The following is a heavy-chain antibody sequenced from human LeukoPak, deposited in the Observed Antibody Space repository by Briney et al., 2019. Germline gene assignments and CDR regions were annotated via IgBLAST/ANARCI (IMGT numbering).Heavy chain of an antibody. D-gene: IGHD3-22*01. CDR1: GGSISSSNW. CDR2: IWYDGSIK. Sequence: TLSLTCAVSGGSISSSNWWSWVRQPPGKGLEWVAVIWYDGSIKYYADSVKGRFTISRDNSKNTLYLQMNSLRADDTAVYYCARAYYYDTSATPDYWGQGTLVTVSS. V-gene: IGHV3-33*08. CDR3: ARAYYYDTSATPDY. J-gene: IGHJ4*02.